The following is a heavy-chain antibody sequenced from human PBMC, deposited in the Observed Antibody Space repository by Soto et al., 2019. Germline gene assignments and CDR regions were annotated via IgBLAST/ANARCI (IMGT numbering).Heavy chain of an antibody. Sequence: QVRLVQSGTEVKKPGASVKVSCKASGYTFTNYDVTWVRQAPGQGLEWMGWISTSTGNTNYAQKLQGRVTMTTDTSAGTAYMERGSLRSDDTAVYYCARGEGMAARHDGYDIWGQGTMVTVSS. CDR1: GYTFTNYD. D-gene: IGHD6-6*01. CDR2: ISTSTGNT. J-gene: IGHJ3*02. V-gene: IGHV1-18*04. CDR3: ARGEGMAARHDGYDI.